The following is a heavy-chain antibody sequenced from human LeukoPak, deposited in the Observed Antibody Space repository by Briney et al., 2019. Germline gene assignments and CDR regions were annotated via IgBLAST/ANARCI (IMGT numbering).Heavy chain of an antibody. CDR3: AKSGTPGYSSSWYPDMNYYYMDV. CDR2: IRYDGSNK. J-gene: IGHJ6*03. V-gene: IGHV3-30*02. Sequence: PGGSLRLSCAASGFTFSSYAMHWVRQAPGKGLEWVAVIRYDGSNKYYADSVKGRFTISKDNSKNTLYLQMNSLRAEDTAVYYCAKSGTPGYSSSWYPDMNYYYMDVWGKGTTVTISS. D-gene: IGHD6-13*01. CDR1: GFTFSSYA.